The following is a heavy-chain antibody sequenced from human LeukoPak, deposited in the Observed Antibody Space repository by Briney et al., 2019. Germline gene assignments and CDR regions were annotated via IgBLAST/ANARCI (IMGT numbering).Heavy chain of an antibody. Sequence: ASVKVSFKASGYTFTGYYMHWVRQAPGQGLEWMGWINPNSGGTNYAQKFQGRVTMTRDTSISTAYMELSRLRSDDTAVYYCARDMDHCYDSPGDYWGQGTLVTVSS. CDR2: INPNSGGT. CDR3: ARDMDHCYDSPGDY. CDR1: GYTFTGYY. D-gene: IGHD3-22*01. J-gene: IGHJ4*02. V-gene: IGHV1-2*02.